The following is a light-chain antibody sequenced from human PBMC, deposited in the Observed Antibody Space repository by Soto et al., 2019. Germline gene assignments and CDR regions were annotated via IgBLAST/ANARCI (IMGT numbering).Light chain of an antibody. CDR1: HSVDIY. Sequence: EVVLTQSPDTLSLSPGERATLSCRTSHSVDIYLAWYQQKPGQAPRLLIYDSYNRVTGIPTRFSGSGSGTDFTLTISSLEPEDSAVYYCQQYGSSLFTFGPGTKVDIK. J-gene: IGKJ3*01. CDR3: QQYGSSLFT. CDR2: DSY. V-gene: IGKV3-11*01.